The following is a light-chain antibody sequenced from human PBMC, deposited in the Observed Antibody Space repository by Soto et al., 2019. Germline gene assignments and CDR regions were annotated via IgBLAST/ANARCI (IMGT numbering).Light chain of an antibody. Sequence: EIVLTQSPGTLSLSPGERATLSCRASQTFSSSYLAWYQQKPGQSPRLVMYGTSSRATGIPDRFSGSGSGTDFTLTISRLEPEDFAVYYCQQYGTSGWTVGQGTKLEIK. V-gene: IGKV3-20*01. CDR3: QQYGTSGWT. CDR1: QTFSSSY. J-gene: IGKJ2*01. CDR2: GTS.